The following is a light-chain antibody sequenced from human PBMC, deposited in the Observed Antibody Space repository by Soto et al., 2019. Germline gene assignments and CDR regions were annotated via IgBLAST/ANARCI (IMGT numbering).Light chain of an antibody. CDR1: RSVSTY. Sequence: DIQMTQSPSSLSASVGDRVTITCRARRSVSTYLNWYQQNPGKAPKLLIYAASTLQRGGPSRFSGSGSGTDFTLTISSLQPEDFATYYCQQSYTTPFTFGPGTRVDIK. CDR2: AAS. CDR3: QQSYTTPFT. J-gene: IGKJ3*01. V-gene: IGKV1-39*01.